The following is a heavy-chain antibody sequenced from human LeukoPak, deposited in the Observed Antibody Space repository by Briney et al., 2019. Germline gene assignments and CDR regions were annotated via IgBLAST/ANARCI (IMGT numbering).Heavy chain of an antibody. D-gene: IGHD1-7*01. Sequence: GGSLRLSCAASGFTFRYAWMGWVRQAPGKGLEWVSAISGSGGSTYYADSVKGRFTISRDNSKNTLYLQMNSLRAEDTAVYYCAKPYNWNYVDAFDIWGQGTMVTVSS. V-gene: IGHV3-23*01. CDR2: ISGSGGST. CDR3: AKPYNWNYVDAFDI. J-gene: IGHJ3*02. CDR1: GFTFRYAW.